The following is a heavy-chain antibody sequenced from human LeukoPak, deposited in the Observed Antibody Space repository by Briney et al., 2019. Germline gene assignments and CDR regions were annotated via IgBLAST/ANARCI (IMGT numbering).Heavy chain of an antibody. CDR3: AIEFGS. Sequence: GGSLRLSCVASGFTFDDYAMHWVRQTPGKGLEWVSGISWNGHKIDYADSVKGRFTMSRDNANNSLFLQMNSLRAEDTAVYYCAIEFGSWGQGTLVTVSS. CDR2: ISWNGHKI. CDR1: GFTFDDYA. V-gene: IGHV3-9*01. J-gene: IGHJ4*02.